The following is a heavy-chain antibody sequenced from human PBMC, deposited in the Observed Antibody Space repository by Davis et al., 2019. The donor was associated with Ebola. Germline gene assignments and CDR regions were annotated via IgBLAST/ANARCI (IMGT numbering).Heavy chain of an antibody. D-gene: IGHD6-19*01. V-gene: IGHV3-30-3*01. CDR2: ISDDGSNK. CDR1: GFTFSNYA. Sequence: PGGSLRLSCAASGFTFSNYAMHWVSQAPGKGLEWVAIISDDGSNKYYADSVKGRFTVSRDTSNNTLYLQMNSLRAEDTAVYYCAKDRGNAVAGTVDYWGQGTLVTVSS. J-gene: IGHJ4*02. CDR3: AKDRGNAVAGTVDY.